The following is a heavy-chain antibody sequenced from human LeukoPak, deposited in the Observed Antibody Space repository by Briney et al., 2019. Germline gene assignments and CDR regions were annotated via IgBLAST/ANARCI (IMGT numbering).Heavy chain of an antibody. J-gene: IGHJ4*02. D-gene: IGHD4-17*01. CDR2: IYSGGST. Sequence: SGGSLRLSCAASGFTVSSKYMSWVRQAPGKGLEWVSVIYSGGSTYYADSVKGRFTISRDNSNNTVYLQMNSLRAEDTAVYYCARDPSGITVTTSGVNWGQGTLVTVSS. CDR3: ARDPSGITVTTSGVN. V-gene: IGHV3-66*01. CDR1: GFTVSSKY.